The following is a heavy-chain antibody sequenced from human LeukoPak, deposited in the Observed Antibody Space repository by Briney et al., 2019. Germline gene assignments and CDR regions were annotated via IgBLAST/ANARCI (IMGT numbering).Heavy chain of an antibody. V-gene: IGHV3-9*01. CDR2: ISWNSGSI. D-gene: IGHD4-17*01. CDR1: GFTFDDYA. CDR3: AKIYGDYDKHFDY. Sequence: GGSLRLSCAASGFTFDDYAMHWVRQAPGKGLEWVSGISWNSGSIGCADSVKGRFTISRDNAKNSLYLQMNSLRAEDTALYYCAKIYGDYDKHFDYWGQGTLVTVSS. J-gene: IGHJ4*02.